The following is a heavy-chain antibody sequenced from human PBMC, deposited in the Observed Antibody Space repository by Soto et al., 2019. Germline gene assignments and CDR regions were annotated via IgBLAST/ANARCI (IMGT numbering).Heavy chain of an antibody. D-gene: IGHD6-19*01. J-gene: IGHJ4*02. Sequence: PGGSLRLSCAASGFTFSSYNMHWVRRAPGKGLEWVTVISYDDGSKKDYADSVKGRFTISRDNSKNTLYLQMNSLRVEDTAVYYSVRTTAVAGTPEFDYWGQGTLVTVSS. CDR3: VRTTAVAGTPEFDY. CDR2: ISYDDGSKK. V-gene: IGHV3-30-3*01. CDR1: GFTFSSYN.